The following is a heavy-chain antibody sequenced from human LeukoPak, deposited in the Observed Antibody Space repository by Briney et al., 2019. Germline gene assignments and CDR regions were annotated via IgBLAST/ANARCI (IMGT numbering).Heavy chain of an antibody. CDR2: ISSSSSYI. J-gene: IGHJ4*02. V-gene: IGHV3-21*01. Sequence: GGSLRLSCAASGFTFSGYSMNWVRQAPGKGLEWVSSISSSSSYIYYADSVKGRFTISRDNAKNSLYLQMNSLRAEDTAVYYCASPGAPTGFDYWGQGTLVTVSS. CDR1: GFTFSGYS. CDR3: ASPGAPTGFDY. D-gene: IGHD1-14*01.